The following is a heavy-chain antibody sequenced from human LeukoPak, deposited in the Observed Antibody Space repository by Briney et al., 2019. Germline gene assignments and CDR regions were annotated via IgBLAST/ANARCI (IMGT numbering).Heavy chain of an antibody. CDR3: ARDKLVGATAFDS. Sequence: SETLSLTCTVSGGSISSSSYYWGWIRQPPGKGLEWIGSIYYSGSTYYNPSLKSRVTISVDTSKNQFSLKLSSVTAADTAVYYCARDKLVGATAFDSWGQGTLVTVSS. CDR1: GGSISSSSYY. J-gene: IGHJ4*02. D-gene: IGHD1-26*01. V-gene: IGHV4-39*07. CDR2: IYYSGST.